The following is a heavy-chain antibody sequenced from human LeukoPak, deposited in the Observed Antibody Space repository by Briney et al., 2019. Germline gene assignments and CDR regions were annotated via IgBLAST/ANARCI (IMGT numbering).Heavy chain of an antibody. Sequence: GGSLRLSCAASGFTVSSNYMSWVRQAPGKGLEWVSIIYSGGSTYYADSVKGRFTISRDNSKNTLHLQMNSLRAEDTAVYYCARDIHGSGAFDIWGQGTMVTVSS. J-gene: IGHJ3*02. V-gene: IGHV3-66*01. CDR3: ARDIHGSGAFDI. D-gene: IGHD3-10*01. CDR1: GFTVSSNY. CDR2: IYSGGST.